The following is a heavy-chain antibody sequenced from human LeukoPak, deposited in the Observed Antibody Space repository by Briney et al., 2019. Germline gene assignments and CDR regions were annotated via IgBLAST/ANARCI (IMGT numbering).Heavy chain of an antibody. V-gene: IGHV3-30-3*01. CDR2: ISYDRINK. CDR1: GFTFSSYA. Sequence: GGSLRLSCAASGFTFSSYAMHWVRQAPGKGLEWVAVISYDRINKYSGDSVKGRFTISRDNAKNSLYLQMNSLRAEDTGVYYCARGDDFWNAFDIWGQGTMVTVSS. D-gene: IGHD3/OR15-3a*01. CDR3: ARGDDFWNAFDI. J-gene: IGHJ3*02.